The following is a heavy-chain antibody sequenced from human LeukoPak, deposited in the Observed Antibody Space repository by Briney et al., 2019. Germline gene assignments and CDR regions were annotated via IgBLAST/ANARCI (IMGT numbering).Heavy chain of an antibody. CDR2: ISSSDSTI. Sequence: GGSLRLSCAASGFTFSSYEMNWVRQAPGKGLEWVSYISSSDSTIYYADSVKGRFTISRDNSKNTLYLQMNSLRAEDTAVYYCARDGIVGSPLFKFDYWGQGTLVTVSS. J-gene: IGHJ4*02. CDR1: GFTFSSYE. CDR3: ARDGIVGSPLFKFDY. V-gene: IGHV3-48*03. D-gene: IGHD1-26*01.